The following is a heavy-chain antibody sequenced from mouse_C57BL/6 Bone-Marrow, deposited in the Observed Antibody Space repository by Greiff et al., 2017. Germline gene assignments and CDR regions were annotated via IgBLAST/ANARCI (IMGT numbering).Heavy chain of an antibody. J-gene: IGHJ2*01. Sequence: EVMLVESGGDLVKPGGSLKLSCAASGFTFSSYGMSWVRQTPDKRLEWVATISSGGSYTYYPDSVKGRFTISRDNAKNTLYLQMSSLKSEDTAIYYCARQLRLMDYFDYWGPGTTLTVSS. CDR3: ARQLRLMDYFDY. CDR1: GFTFSSYG. V-gene: IGHV5-6*01. D-gene: IGHD3-2*02. CDR2: ISSGGSYT.